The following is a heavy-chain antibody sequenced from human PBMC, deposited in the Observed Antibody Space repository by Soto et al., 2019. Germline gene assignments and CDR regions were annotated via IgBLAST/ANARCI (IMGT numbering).Heavy chain of an antibody. V-gene: IGHV4-31*03. CDR3: ARSSKSTVTPFDY. J-gene: IGHJ4*02. Sequence: QVQLQESGPGLVKPSQTLSLTCTVSGGSISSGGYYWSWIRQHPGKGLEWIGYIYYSGSTYYNPSLQGRVTISVDTSKNQFSLKLSSVTAADTAVYYCARSSKSTVTPFDYWGQGTLVTGSS. D-gene: IGHD4-17*01. CDR1: GGSISSGGYY. CDR2: IYYSGST.